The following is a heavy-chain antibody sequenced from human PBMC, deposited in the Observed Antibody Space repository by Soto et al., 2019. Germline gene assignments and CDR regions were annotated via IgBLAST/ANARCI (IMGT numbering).Heavy chain of an antibody. V-gene: IGHV3-15*07. CDR2: IKRKIDGEAT. D-gene: IGHD2-15*01. CDR1: GFSFSNAW. Sequence: EVQLVESGGGLVKPGGSLRLSCAASGFSFSNAWVNWVRQAPGKGLEWVGRIKRKIDGEATDYAGPVKGRFIVFRDDSKSALYLQMNSLKGDDTAVYYCTTGSVEGVWGQGTTVTVS. J-gene: IGHJ6*02. CDR3: TTGSVEGV.